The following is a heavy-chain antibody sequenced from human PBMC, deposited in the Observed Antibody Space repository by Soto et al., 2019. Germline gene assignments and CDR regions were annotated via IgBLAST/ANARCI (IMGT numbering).Heavy chain of an antibody. J-gene: IGHJ4*02. D-gene: IGHD2-15*01. CDR1: GITIRHYP. V-gene: IGHV3-23*01. Sequence: EVQLQESGGGLVQPGGSLRLSCAASGITIRHYPMSWVRQAPGKGLDWVSGISGSGDRTYYADSAKGRFTISKDFSKNSLSLQLDSLRVEDTAGYFCVKDDGGNPSTEPHWGQGTLVTVSS. CDR2: ISGSGDRT. CDR3: VKDDGGNPSTEPH.